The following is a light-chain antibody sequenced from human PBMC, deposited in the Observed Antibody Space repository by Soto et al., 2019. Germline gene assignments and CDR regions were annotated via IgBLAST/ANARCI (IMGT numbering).Light chain of an antibody. CDR2: GAS. CDR1: QSVSNN. CDR3: QQYNNWPRWA. J-gene: IGKJ1*01. V-gene: IGKV3-15*01. Sequence: EIVMTHSPATLSVSPGERATLSCRASQSVSNNLAWYQQKHGQAPRLLFYGASTRATGIPARFSGSGSGTEFTLTISSLKSEDFAVYFCQQYNNWPRWAFGQGTKVDIK.